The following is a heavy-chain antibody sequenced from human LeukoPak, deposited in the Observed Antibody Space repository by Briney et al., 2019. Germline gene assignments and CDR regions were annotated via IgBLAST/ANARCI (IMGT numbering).Heavy chain of an antibody. CDR1: GGTFSSYT. CDR2: IIPILGIA. V-gene: IGHV1-69*02. J-gene: IGHJ4*02. D-gene: IGHD2-2*01. Sequence: SVKVSCKASGGTFSSYTISWVRQAPGQGLEWMGRIIPILGIANYAQKFQGRVTTTADKSTSTAYMELSSLRSEDTAVYYCAEVPAANRIFDYWGQGTLVTVSS. CDR3: AEVPAANRIFDY.